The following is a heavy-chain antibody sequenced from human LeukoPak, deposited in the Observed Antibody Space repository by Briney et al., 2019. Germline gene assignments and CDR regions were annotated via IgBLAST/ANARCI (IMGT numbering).Heavy chain of an antibody. CDR3: AKARAIVVYYGMDV. V-gene: IGHV3-23*01. Sequence: PGGSLRLSCAASGFTFSSYAMSWVRQAPGKGLEWVSAISGSSGSTYYADSVKGRFTISRDNSKNTLYLQMNSLRAEDTAVYYCAKARAIVVYYGMDVWGQGTTVTVSS. J-gene: IGHJ6*01. CDR2: ISGSSGST. CDR1: GFTFSSYA. D-gene: IGHD3-22*01.